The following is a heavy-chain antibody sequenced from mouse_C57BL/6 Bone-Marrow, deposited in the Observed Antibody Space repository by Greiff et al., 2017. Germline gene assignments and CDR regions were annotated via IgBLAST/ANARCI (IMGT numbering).Heavy chain of an antibody. Sequence: QVQLQQSGAELARPGASVKLSCKASGYTFTSYGISWVKQRTGQGLEWIGEIYPRSGNTYYNEKFKGKATLTADKSSSTAYMELRSLTSEDSAVYVCARGGYYYGSSLRYFDYWGQGTTLTVSS. D-gene: IGHD1-1*01. CDR2: IYPRSGNT. CDR1: GYTFTSYG. J-gene: IGHJ2*01. CDR3: ARGGYYYGSSLRYFDY. V-gene: IGHV1-81*01.